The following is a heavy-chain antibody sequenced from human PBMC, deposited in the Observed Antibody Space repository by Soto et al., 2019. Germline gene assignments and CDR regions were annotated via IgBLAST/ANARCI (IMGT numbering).Heavy chain of an antibody. Sequence: QITLKESGPTLVKPTQTLTLTCTFSGFSLSTSGVGVGWISQPPGKALEWLALIYWDDDKRYSPSLKSRLTITKDPSKNQVGLTMTNMDPVDTATYYCAHSTARGYSGYDLDYWGQGTLVTVSS. J-gene: IGHJ4*02. V-gene: IGHV2-5*02. D-gene: IGHD5-12*01. CDR1: GFSLSTSGVG. CDR3: AHSTARGYSGYDLDY. CDR2: IYWDDDK.